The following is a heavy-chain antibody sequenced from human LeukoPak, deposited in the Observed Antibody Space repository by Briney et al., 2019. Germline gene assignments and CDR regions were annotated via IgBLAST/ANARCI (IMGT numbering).Heavy chain of an antibody. CDR1: GYTFTGYY. CDR3: ARDIVGSLNAFDI. Sequence: ASVKVSCKASGYTFTGYYMHWVRQAPGQGLEWMGWINPNSGGTNYAQKFQGRVTMTRDTSISTAYMELSRLRSDDTAVYYCARDIVGSLNAFDIWGQGTMVTVSS. J-gene: IGHJ3*02. V-gene: IGHV1-2*02. D-gene: IGHD1-26*01. CDR2: INPNSGGT.